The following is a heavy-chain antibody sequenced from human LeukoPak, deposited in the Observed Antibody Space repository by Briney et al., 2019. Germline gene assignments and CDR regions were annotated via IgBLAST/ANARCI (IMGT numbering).Heavy chain of an antibody. V-gene: IGHV4-34*01. D-gene: IGHD3-22*01. CDR1: GGSFSGYY. Sequence: SETLSLTCAVYGGSFSGYYWSWIRQPPGKGLEWIGEINHSGSTNYNPSLKSRVTISVDTSKNQFSLKLSSVTASDTAVYYCASFFRPDYYDSSGYFDYWGQGTLVTVSS. CDR2: INHSGST. CDR3: ASFFRPDYYDSSGYFDY. J-gene: IGHJ4*02.